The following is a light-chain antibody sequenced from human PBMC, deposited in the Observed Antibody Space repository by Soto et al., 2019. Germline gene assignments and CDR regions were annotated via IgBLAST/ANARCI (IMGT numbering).Light chain of an antibody. Sequence: DIQMTQSPSSLSASVGDRVTITCQASQDITNSLNWYQQKPGKAHKLLICDASNLETGVPSRFSGSGSGTDFTFSISSLQPEDIATYYCQQNNGLPTFGGGTKVEIK. J-gene: IGKJ4*01. CDR3: QQNNGLPT. CDR1: QDITNS. CDR2: DAS. V-gene: IGKV1-33*01.